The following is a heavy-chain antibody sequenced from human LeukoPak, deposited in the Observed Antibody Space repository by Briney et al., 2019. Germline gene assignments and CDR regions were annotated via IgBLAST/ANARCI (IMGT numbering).Heavy chain of an antibody. J-gene: IGHJ4*02. V-gene: IGHV3-23*01. CDR3: AKDKGYSSGWYGPSDY. CDR1: GFTFSSYA. Sequence: PGGSLRLSCAASGFTFSSYAMSWVRQAPGKGLEWVSAISGSGGSTYYADSVKGRFTISRDNSKNTLYLQMNSLRAEDTAVYYCAKDKGYSSGWYGPSDYWGQGTLVTVSS. D-gene: IGHD6-19*01. CDR2: ISGSGGST.